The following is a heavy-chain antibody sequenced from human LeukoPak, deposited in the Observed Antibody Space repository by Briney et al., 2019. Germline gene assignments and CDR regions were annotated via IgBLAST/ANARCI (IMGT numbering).Heavy chain of an antibody. Sequence: SQTLSLTCTVSSGSISSGSYSWSWIRQPAGKGLEWIGRFYISGSTNYNPSLKSRVTIPVDTSKNQFSLKLNSVTAADTAVYYCAREVIAAHNWFDPWGQGTLVTVSS. D-gene: IGHD6-6*01. CDR2: FYISGST. CDR3: AREVIAAHNWFDP. CDR1: SGSISSGSYS. V-gene: IGHV4-61*02. J-gene: IGHJ5*02.